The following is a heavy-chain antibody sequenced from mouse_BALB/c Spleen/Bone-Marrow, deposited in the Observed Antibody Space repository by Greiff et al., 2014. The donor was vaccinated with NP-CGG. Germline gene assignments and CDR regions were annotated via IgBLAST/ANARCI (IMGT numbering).Heavy chain of an antibody. Sequence: EVKLVESGGDLVKPGGSLKLSCAASGFTFSSYGFFWVRQTPDKRLEWVATISNGGTFTYYPDSVKGRFTISRDNAKNTLYLQMSGLKSEDTAMYYCSRRQSGNYAMDYWGQGTSVTVSS. J-gene: IGHJ4*01. CDR3: SRRQSGNYAMDY. V-gene: IGHV5-6*02. CDR1: GFTFSSYG. CDR2: ISNGGTFT.